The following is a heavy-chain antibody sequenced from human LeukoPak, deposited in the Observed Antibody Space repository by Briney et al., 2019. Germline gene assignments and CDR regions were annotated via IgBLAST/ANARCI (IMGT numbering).Heavy chain of an antibody. CDR2: IYYTGNT. CDR1: GGSISNYY. V-gene: IGHV4-59*08. J-gene: IGHJ2*01. D-gene: IGHD3-10*01. Sequence: SETLSLTCTVSGGSISNYYWSWIRQSPGKGLEWIGYIYYTGNTNYNPSLESRVIISVDTSKNQFSLKLSSVTAADTAVYYCARLVRGVGYWYFDFWGRGTLVTVSS. CDR3: ARLVRGVGYWYFDF.